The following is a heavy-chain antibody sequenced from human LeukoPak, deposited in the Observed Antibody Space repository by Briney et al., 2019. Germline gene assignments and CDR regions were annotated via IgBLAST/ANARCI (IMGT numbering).Heavy chain of an antibody. CDR1: GFTFSDYY. D-gene: IGHD5-24*01. CDR3: VKDDGWVQYAS. J-gene: IGHJ4*02. V-gene: IGHV3-11*01. CDR2: ISSSGSTI. Sequence: GGSLRLSCAASGFTFSDYYMSWIRQAPGKGLEWVSYISSSGSTIYYADSVKGRFTISRDNSKRTVDLQMNSLRAEDTAVYYCVKDDGWVQYASWGQGTLVTVSS.